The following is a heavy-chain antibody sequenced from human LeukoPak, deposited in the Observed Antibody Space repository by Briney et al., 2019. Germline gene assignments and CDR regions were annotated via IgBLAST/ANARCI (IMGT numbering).Heavy chain of an antibody. CDR2: TQISGNT. V-gene: IGHV4-59*08. J-gene: IGHJ4*02. Sequence: SETLSLTCSASGGSISGYSWSWIRQPPGKGLEWIGHTQISGNTLYNYSLKSRVTISAETSKTQSSLKLTSVTAADTAVYYCARRNTKTGSDSKFDYWGQGTLVTVSS. CDR1: GGSISGYS. CDR3: ARRNTKTGSDSKFDY. D-gene: IGHD1-26*01.